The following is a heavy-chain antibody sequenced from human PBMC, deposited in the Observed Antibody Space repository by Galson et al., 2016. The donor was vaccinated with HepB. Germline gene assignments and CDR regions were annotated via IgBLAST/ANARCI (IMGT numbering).Heavy chain of an antibody. CDR1: GVSIRSYY. J-gene: IGHJ4*02. D-gene: IGHD1-7*01. V-gene: IGHV4-59*08. CDR2: MYYSGTT. Sequence: SETLSLTCTVSGVSIRSYYWSWIRQPPGKGLEWIGYMYYSGTTDYNPSLSSRVTMSVDTSKNQFSLRLRSVTAADTAVYYCARHLNWNYEFYWGQGAPVTVSS. CDR3: ARHLNWNYEFY.